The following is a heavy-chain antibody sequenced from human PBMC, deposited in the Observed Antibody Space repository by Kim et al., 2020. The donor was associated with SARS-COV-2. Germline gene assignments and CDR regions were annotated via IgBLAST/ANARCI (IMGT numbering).Heavy chain of an antibody. CDR2: SP. CDR3: ARVGSSSSY. D-gene: IGHD6-6*01. J-gene: IGHJ4*02. V-gene: IGHV4-34*01. Sequence: SPNLNPSLKNRVTRSVDTSKHQFSLKLSSVTAADTAVYYCARVGSSSSYWGQGTLVTVSS.